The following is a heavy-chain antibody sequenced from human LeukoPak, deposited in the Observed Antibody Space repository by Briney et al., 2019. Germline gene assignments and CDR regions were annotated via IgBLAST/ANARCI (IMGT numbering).Heavy chain of an antibody. D-gene: IGHD1-26*01. CDR3: ARRTLVGAKDYYYGMDV. CDR1: GASISSGGYY. Sequence: PSETLSLTCSVSGASISSGGYYWSWIRQHPGKGLEWIGYIYYSGSTYYNPSLKSRVTISVDTSKNQFSLKLSSVTAADTAVYYCARRTLVGAKDYYYGMDVWGQGTTITVSS. CDR2: IYYSGST. V-gene: IGHV4-31*03. J-gene: IGHJ6*02.